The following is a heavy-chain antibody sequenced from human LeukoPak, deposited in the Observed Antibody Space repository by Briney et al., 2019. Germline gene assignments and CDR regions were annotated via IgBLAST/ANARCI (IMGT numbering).Heavy chain of an antibody. D-gene: IGHD2-15*01. CDR1: GYSFTSYW. Sequence: GESLKISCKGSGYSFTSYWIGWVRQMPGKGLEWMGIIYPGDSDTRYSPSFQGQVTISADKSISTAYLQWSSLKASDTAMYYCARDSLVASPGPNWFDPWGQGTLVTVSS. CDR3: ARDSLVASPGPNWFDP. J-gene: IGHJ5*02. CDR2: IYPGDSDT. V-gene: IGHV5-51*01.